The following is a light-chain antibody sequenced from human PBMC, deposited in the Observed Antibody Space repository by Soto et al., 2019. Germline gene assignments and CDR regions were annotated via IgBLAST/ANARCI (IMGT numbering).Light chain of an antibody. CDR3: SSYTISSTYV. CDR2: EVS. V-gene: IGLV2-14*01. Sequence: QSVLSQPASVSWSPGQSITISCTGASSDVGGYSYVSWYQHHPGKAPKLIIYEVSDRPSGVSNRLSGSKSGNTASLTISGLQAEDAADYYCSSYTISSTYVFGTGTKSPS. CDR1: SSDVGGYSY. J-gene: IGLJ1*01.